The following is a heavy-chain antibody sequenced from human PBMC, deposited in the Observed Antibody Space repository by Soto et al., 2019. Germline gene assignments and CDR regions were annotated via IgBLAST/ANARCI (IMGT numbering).Heavy chain of an antibody. Sequence: PXATLSLTCTVSGGSISSGGYYWSWIRQHPGKGLEWIGYIYYSGSTYYNPSLKSRVTISVDTSKNQFSLKLSSVTAADTAVYYCARISIAAAGMESIDPWGQGTLVTVSS. CDR1: GGSISSGGYY. V-gene: IGHV4-31*03. CDR2: IYYSGST. CDR3: ARISIAAAGMESIDP. J-gene: IGHJ5*02. D-gene: IGHD6-13*01.